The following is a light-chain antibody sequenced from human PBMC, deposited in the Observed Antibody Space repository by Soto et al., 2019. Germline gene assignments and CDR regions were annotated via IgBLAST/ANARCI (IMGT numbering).Light chain of an antibody. Sequence: EVLMTQSPATLSLSPGERATLSCRASQSVSSNLAWYQQRRGQPPRLLIYGASSRATGIPARFSGSGSGTEFTLTISSLQSEDFAVYYCQQYDNWPPLTFGGGTKVEIK. V-gene: IGKV3D-15*01. CDR2: GAS. CDR1: QSVSSN. J-gene: IGKJ4*01. CDR3: QQYDNWPPLT.